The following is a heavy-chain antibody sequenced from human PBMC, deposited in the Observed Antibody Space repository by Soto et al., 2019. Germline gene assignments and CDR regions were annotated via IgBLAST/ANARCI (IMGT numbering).Heavy chain of an antibody. CDR3: AKGEYYDFWSGYFDY. V-gene: IGHV3-30-3*01. Sequence: GGSLRLSCAASGFTFSSYAMHWVRQAPGKGLEWVAVISYDGSNKYYADSVKGRFTISRDNSKNTLYLQMNSLRAEDTAVYYCAKGEYYDFWSGYFDYWGQGTLVTVSS. J-gene: IGHJ4*02. CDR2: ISYDGSNK. D-gene: IGHD3-3*01. CDR1: GFTFSSYA.